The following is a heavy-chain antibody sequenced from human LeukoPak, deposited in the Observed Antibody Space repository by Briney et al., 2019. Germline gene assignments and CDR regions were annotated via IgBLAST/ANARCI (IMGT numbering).Heavy chain of an antibody. J-gene: IGHJ4*02. V-gene: IGHV4-39*01. CDR1: GGSISSSSYY. CDR3: ASRNAKTSLTNFDY. Sequence: PSETLSLTCTVSGGSISSSSYYWGWIRQPPGKGLEWIGSIYYSGSTYYNPSLKSRVTISVDTSKNQFSLKLSSVTAADTAVYYCASRNAKTSLTNFDYWGQGTLVTVSS. CDR2: IYYSGST. D-gene: IGHD2-2*01.